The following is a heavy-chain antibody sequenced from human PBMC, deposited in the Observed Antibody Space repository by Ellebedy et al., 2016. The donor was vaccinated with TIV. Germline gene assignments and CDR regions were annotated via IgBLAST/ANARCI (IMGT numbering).Heavy chain of an antibody. D-gene: IGHD2-2*01. CDR1: GYTFTGYY. CDR3: ARLGYCTSSTCFDF. V-gene: IGHV1-2*02. CDR2: INPNSGGA. Sequence: ASVKVSCXASGYTFTGYYIHWVRQAPGQGLEWMGWINPNSGGANYAQNFQGRVTMTRDTSISTAYMELSGLRSDDTAVYYCARLGYCTSSTCFDFWGQGTLVTVSS. J-gene: IGHJ4*02.